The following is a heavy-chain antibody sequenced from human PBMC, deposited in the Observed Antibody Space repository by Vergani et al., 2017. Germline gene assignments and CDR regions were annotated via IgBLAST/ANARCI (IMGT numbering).Heavy chain of an antibody. J-gene: IGHJ6*03. CDR1: GYTFTGYY. V-gene: IGHV1-69*06. CDR2: IIPIFGTA. CDR3: ARGDAIHVAYYYYMDV. Sequence: QVQLVQSGAEVKKPGASVKVSCKASGYTFTGYYMHWVRQAPGQGLEWMGGIIPIFGTANYAQKFQGRVTITADKSTSTAYMELSSLRSEDTAVYYCARGDAIHVAYYYYMDVWGKGTTVTVSS.